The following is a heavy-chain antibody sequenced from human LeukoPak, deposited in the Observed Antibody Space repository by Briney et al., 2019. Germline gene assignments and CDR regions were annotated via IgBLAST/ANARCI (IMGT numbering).Heavy chain of an antibody. V-gene: IGHV1-18*04. CDR3: ARDIVVVPAAYNWFDP. CDR1: GYTFTSYG. Sequence: ASVKVSCKASGYTFTSYGISWVRQAPGQGLEWMGWISAYNGNANYAQKLQGRVTITTDTSTSTAYMELRSLRSDDTAVYYCARDIVVVPAAYNWFDPWGQGTLVTVSS. J-gene: IGHJ5*02. D-gene: IGHD2-2*01. CDR2: ISAYNGNA.